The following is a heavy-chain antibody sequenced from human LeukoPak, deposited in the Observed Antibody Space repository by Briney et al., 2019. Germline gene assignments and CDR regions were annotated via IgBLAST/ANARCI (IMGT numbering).Heavy chain of an antibody. J-gene: IGHJ4*02. V-gene: IGHV3-64*01. CDR1: GFTFSSYA. CDR2: ISSNGGST. CDR3: ARGPALRFLEWLFDY. Sequence: PGGSLRLSCAASGFTFSSYAMHWVRQAPGKGLEYVSAISSNGGSTYYANSVKGRFTTSRDNSKNTLYLQMGSLRAEDMAVYYCARGPALRFLEWLFDYWGQGTLVTVSS. D-gene: IGHD3-3*01.